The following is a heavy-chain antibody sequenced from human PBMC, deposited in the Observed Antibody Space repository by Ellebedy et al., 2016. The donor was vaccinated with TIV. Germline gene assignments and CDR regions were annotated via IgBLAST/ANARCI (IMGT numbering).Heavy chain of an antibody. V-gene: IGHV5-51*01. CDR1: GYNFTNYW. J-gene: IGHJ5*02. Sequence: GESLKISCKGSGYNFTNYWIGWVRQVPGKGLAWMGMTYPGDSYTRYSPSFQGQVTISADKSTSTAYLQWRSLKASDTAIYYCVRTREYCGAGGCDNLKWFDPWGQGTLVTVSS. CDR3: VRTREYCGAGGCDNLKWFDP. CDR2: TYPGDSYT. D-gene: IGHD2-21*01.